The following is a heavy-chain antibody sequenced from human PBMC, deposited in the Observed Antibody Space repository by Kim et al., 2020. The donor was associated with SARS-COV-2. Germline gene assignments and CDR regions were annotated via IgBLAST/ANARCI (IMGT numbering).Heavy chain of an antibody. CDR3: VRYRGWYYFDY. V-gene: IGHV6-1*01. J-gene: IGHJ4*02. CDR2: YS. Sequence: YSDYAGSVKSRITITPDPSKNQFSLQLTSVTPEDTAFYYCVRYRGWYYFDYWGQGTLVIVSS. D-gene: IGHD6-19*01.